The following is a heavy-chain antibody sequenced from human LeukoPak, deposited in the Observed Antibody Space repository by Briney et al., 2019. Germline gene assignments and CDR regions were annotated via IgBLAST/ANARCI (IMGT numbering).Heavy chain of an antibody. Sequence: PSGTLSLTCTVSGDSIRRSTHYGGWIRQSPEKGLEWIGTIYDSGATYYNPSFQSRVTISVDTSKSQFHLKMQSVTAADTAVYYCTREPATWGQGTLVIVSS. V-gene: IGHV4-39*06. CDR3: TREPAT. J-gene: IGHJ5*02. D-gene: IGHD2-2*01. CDR1: GDSIRRSTHY. CDR2: IYDSGAT.